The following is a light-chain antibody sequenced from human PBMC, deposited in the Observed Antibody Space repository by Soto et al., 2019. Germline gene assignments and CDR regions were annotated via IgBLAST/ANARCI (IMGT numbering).Light chain of an antibody. V-gene: IGKV1-27*01. Sequence: DIQMTQSPSSLSASVGDRVTITCRASQGSSNCLAWYQQKPAKVPKLLISAASTLQSGVPSRFSGSGSGTDFTLTIASLQPEDVATYYWQKYSSVLSCGQGTLPEIK. CDR3: QKYSSVLS. CDR1: QGSSNC. J-gene: IGKJ5*01. CDR2: AAS.